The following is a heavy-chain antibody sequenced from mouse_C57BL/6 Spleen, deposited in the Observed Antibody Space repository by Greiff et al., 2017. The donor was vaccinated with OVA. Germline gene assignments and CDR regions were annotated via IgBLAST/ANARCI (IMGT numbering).Heavy chain of an antibody. CDR1: GYTFTSYW. J-gene: IGHJ4*01. V-gene: IGHV1-64*01. Sequence: VQLQQPGAELVKPGASVKLSCKASGYTFTSYWMHWVKQRPGQGLEWIGMIHPNSGSTNYNEKFKSKATLTVDKSSSTAYMQLSSLTSEDSAVYYCARHGYDGYDAMDCWGQGTSVTVSS. CDR3: ARHGYDGYDAMDC. CDR2: IHPNSGST. D-gene: IGHD2-3*01.